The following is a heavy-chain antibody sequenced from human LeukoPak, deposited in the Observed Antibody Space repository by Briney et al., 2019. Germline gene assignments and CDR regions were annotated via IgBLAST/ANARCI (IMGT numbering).Heavy chain of an antibody. D-gene: IGHD6-19*01. J-gene: IGHJ4*02. CDR3: ARDRGSGWYYFDY. Sequence: KPGGSLRLSCAASGFTFSSYSMNWVRQAPGKGLEWVSSISSSSSYIYYADSVKGRFTISRDNAKNSLYLQMNSLRAEDTAVYYCARDRGSGWYYFDYWGQGTLVTVSS. V-gene: IGHV3-21*01. CDR2: ISSSSSYI. CDR1: GFTFSSYS.